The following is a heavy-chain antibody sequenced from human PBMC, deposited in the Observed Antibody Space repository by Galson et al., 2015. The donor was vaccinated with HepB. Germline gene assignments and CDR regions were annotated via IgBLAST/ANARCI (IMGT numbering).Heavy chain of an antibody. D-gene: IGHD3-3*01. CDR3: ARDGGYDFWSGRLAFDI. CDR2: IKQDGSEK. J-gene: IGHJ3*02. Sequence: SLRLSCAASGFTFSSYWMSWVRQAPGKGLEWVANIKQDGSEKYYVDSVKGRFTISRDNAKNSLYLQMNSLRAEDTAVYYCARDGGYDFWSGRLAFDIWGQGTMVTVSS. V-gene: IGHV3-7*01. CDR1: GFTFSSYW.